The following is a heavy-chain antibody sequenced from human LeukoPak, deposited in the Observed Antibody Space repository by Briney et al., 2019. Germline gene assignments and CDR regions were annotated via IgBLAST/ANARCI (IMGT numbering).Heavy chain of an antibody. Sequence: SETLSLTCTVSGGSISSYYWGWIRQPPGKGLEWIGSIYHSGSTYYNPSLKSRVTISVDTSKNQFSLKLSSVTAADTAVYYCARDGYYDSSGYGLLGNWFDPWGQGTLVTVSS. J-gene: IGHJ5*02. CDR1: GGSISSYY. V-gene: IGHV4-38-2*02. CDR3: ARDGYYDSSGYGLLGNWFDP. D-gene: IGHD3-22*01. CDR2: IYHSGST.